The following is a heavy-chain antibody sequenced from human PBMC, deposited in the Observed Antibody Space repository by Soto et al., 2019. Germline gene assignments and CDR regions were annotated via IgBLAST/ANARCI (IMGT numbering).Heavy chain of an antibody. J-gene: IGHJ4*02. D-gene: IGHD3-10*01. CDR1: GYTFTSYE. CDR3: ARGELLWFGELLR. V-gene: IGHV1-8*01. CDR2: MNPNSGDT. Sequence: QVQLVQSGAEVKKPGASVQVSCKASGYTFTSYEINWVRQATGQGLEWMGWMNPNSGDTGYAQKFQGRVTMTRNTSISTAYMELSSLRSEDTAVYYCARGELLWFGELLRWGQGTLVTVSS.